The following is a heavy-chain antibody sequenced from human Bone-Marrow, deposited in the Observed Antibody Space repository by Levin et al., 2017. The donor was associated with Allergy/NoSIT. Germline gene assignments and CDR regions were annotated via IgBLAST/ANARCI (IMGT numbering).Heavy chain of an antibody. CDR1: GYPFISYT. CDR3: ARRTGAGGYDY. J-gene: IGHJ4*02. D-gene: IGHD7-27*01. Sequence: ASVKVSCKASGYPFISYTLHWVRQAPGQRLEWMGWINAGNGDITYSHKFPGRVTFTRDTSANTAYMELSSLRSEDTAVYYCARRTGAGGYDYWGQGTLVTVSS. V-gene: IGHV1-3*01. CDR2: INAGNGDI.